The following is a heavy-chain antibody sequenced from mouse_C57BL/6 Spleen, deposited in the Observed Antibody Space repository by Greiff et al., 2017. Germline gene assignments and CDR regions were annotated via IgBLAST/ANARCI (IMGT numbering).Heavy chain of an antibody. J-gene: IGHJ1*03. CDR3: ARPCSSFYWYFDV. D-gene: IGHD1-1*01. CDR1: GYTFTDYN. V-gene: IGHV1-22*01. Sequence: EVQLQQSGPELVKPGASVKMSCKASGYTFTDYNMHWVKQSHGKSLEWIGYINPNNGGTSYNQKFKGKATLTVKKSSSTAYMELRSRTSEDSAVYYCARPCSSFYWYFDVWGTVTTVTVSS. CDR2: INPNNGGT.